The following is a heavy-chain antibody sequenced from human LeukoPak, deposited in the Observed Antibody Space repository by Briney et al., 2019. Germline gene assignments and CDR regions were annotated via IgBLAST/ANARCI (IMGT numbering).Heavy chain of an antibody. J-gene: IGHJ6*03. CDR1: GGTFSSYA. V-gene: IGHV1-69*13. Sequence: GASVKVSCKASGGTFSSYAISWVRQAPGQGLEWMGGIIPILGTANYAQKFQGRVTITADESTSTAYMELSSLRSEDTAVYYCASRRARAYYYYYMDVWGKGTTVTVSS. D-gene: IGHD3-10*01. CDR2: IIPILGTA. CDR3: ASRRARAYYYYYMDV.